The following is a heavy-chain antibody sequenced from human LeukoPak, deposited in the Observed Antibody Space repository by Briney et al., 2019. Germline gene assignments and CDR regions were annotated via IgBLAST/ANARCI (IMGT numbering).Heavy chain of an antibody. CDR2: IHYDGSNK. D-gene: IGHD6-19*01. Sequence: GGSLRLSCAASGFTFSAYGMHWVRQAPGKGLEWVAFIHYDGSNKYYAASVKGRFTISRDNSKNTLYLQMNSLRAEDTAVYYCEKDASSGFTRYFDYWGQGTLVTVSS. V-gene: IGHV3-30*02. CDR3: EKDASSGFTRYFDY. CDR1: GFTFSAYG. J-gene: IGHJ4*02.